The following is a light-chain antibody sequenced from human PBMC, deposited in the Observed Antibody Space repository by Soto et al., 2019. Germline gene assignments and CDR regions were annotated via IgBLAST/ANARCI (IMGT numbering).Light chain of an antibody. Sequence: DIVMTQSPASLAVSLGERATINCNSSQSVLYSSNNKNYLAWYQQSPGQPPKLLIYWASTRESGVPDRFSGSGSGTDFTLTISSLQAEDVAVYYCQQYYSTPYTFGQGTKVEIK. J-gene: IGKJ2*01. V-gene: IGKV4-1*01. CDR2: WAS. CDR3: QQYYSTPYT. CDR1: QSVLYSSNNKNY.